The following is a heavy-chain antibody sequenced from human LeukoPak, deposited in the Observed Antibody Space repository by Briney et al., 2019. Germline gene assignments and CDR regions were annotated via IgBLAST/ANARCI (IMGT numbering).Heavy chain of an antibody. D-gene: IGHD3-10*01. CDR2: IYSGSST. J-gene: IGHJ2*01. CDR1: GFTVGSKY. CDR3: ATVGDHYHWYLDL. Sequence: GGSLRLSCAASGFTVGSKYMNWVRQAPGKGLEWVSIIYSGSSTYYADSVKGRFTVSRDDSKNTLYLQMNSLRADDTAMYYCATVGDHYHWYLDLWGRSTLVSVSS. V-gene: IGHV3-53*01.